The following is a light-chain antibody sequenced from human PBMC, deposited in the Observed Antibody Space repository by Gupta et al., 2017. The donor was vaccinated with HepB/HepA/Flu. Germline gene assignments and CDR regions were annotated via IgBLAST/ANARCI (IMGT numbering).Light chain of an antibody. V-gene: IGKV1-39*01. CDR2: AAS. CDR1: QSISSY. Sequence: DIQMTQSPSSLSASVGDRVTITCLASQSISSYLNWYQQKPGKAPKLLIYAASSLQSGVPSRFSGSGSGTDFTLTISSLQPEDFETYYCQQSYSTPVTFGQGTKVEIK. CDR3: QQSYSTPVT. J-gene: IGKJ1*01.